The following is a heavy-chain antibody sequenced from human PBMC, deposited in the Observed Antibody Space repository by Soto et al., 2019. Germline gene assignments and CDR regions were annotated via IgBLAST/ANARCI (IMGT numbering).Heavy chain of an antibody. V-gene: IGHV4-34*01. CDR1: GGSFSGYY. J-gene: IGHJ4*02. D-gene: IGHD2-2*01. CDR3: ARGVPISYCSSTSCTTYYFDY. CDR2: INHSGST. Sequence: SETLSLTCAVYGGSFSGYYWSWIRQPPGKGLEWIGEINHSGSTKYNPSLKSRVTISVDTSKNQFSLKLNSVTAADTAVYYCARGVPISYCSSTSCTTYYFDYWGQGTLVTVSS.